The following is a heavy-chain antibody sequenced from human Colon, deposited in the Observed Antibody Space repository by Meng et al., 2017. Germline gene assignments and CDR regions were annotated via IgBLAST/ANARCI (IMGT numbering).Heavy chain of an antibody. J-gene: IGHJ4*02. CDR2: INPRTGDT. CDR1: GYTLY. Sequence: QVQLAQSGAEVKKPGAPVTVSCKASGYTLYIHWVRLRPGEGLEWMGRINPRTGDTKSAQSFQGRVTMARDTSTTTFSMDLRSLTTDDSAIYFCARESADGGSFDLWGQGTLVTVSS. D-gene: IGHD2-15*01. V-gene: IGHV1-2*06. CDR3: ARESADGGSFDL.